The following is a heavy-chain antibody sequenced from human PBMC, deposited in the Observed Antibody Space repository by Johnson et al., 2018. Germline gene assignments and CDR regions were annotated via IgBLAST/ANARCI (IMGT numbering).Heavy chain of an antibody. CDR2: ISASGDNT. D-gene: IGHD5-18*01. CDR3: ASHPVDTENALDI. Sequence: VQLVESGGGLVQPGGSLRLSCAASGFTSSNYGMNWVRQAPGKGLEWVSFISASGDNTNYAESVKGRFTISRADSKNALYRRTNSLRAEDTAVYYCASHPVDTENALDIWGQGTMVTVSS. V-gene: IGHV3-23*04. CDR1: GFTSSNYG. J-gene: IGHJ3*02.